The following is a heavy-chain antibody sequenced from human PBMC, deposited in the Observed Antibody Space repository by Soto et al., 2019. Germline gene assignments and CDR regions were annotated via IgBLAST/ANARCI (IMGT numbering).Heavy chain of an antibody. J-gene: IGHJ4*02. CDR1: GFTFSNYA. D-gene: IGHD1-26*01. CDR3: ARDLRGAFDY. CDR2: VRGGGDLT. V-gene: IGHV3-23*01. Sequence: EVQLLESGGDLVQPGGSLRLSCVASGFTFSNYAMSWVRQAPGKGLEWITSVRGGGDLTYNADSVKGRFTISRDNSQNTINLQMHGLRAEDSAVYYCARDLRGAFDYWGQGTVVTVSS.